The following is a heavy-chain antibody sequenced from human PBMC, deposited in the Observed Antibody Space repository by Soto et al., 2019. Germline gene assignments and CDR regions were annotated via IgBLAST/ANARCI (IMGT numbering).Heavy chain of an antibody. CDR2: IKQDGRER. J-gene: IGHJ6*02. CDR3: ARDGYYDSSGFYGMDV. CDR1: GFTFSSYW. Sequence: PGGSLRLSCAASGFTFSSYWMSWVRQAPGKGLEWVANIKQDGRERYYVDSVKGRFTISRDNAKNSLYLQMNNLRAEDTAVYYCARDGYYDSSGFYGMDVWGQGTTVTVSS. V-gene: IGHV3-7*05. D-gene: IGHD3-22*01.